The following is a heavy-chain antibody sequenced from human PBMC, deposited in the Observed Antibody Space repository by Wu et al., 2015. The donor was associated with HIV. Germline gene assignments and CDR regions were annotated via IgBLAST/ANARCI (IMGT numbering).Heavy chain of an antibody. CDR3: VRGARGMPKGAFDI. J-gene: IGHJ3*02. CDR2: ITPNSGGT. V-gene: IGHV1-2*02. Sequence: QVRLVQSGAEMKKPGASVKVSCKASGYTFTSYYIHWVRQAPGQGLEWMAWITPNSGGTNSAQMFQGRVTMTRDTSITTAYLELNSLTSDDTAVYYCVRGARGMPKGAFDIWGQGTLVIVSS. CDR1: GYTFTSYY. D-gene: IGHD3-16*01.